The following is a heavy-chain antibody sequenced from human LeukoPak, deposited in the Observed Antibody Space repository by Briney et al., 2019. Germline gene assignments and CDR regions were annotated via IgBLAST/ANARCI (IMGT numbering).Heavy chain of an antibody. J-gene: IGHJ3*02. V-gene: IGHV4-4*07. Sequence: SETLSLTCTVSGGSISSYYWSWIRQPAGKGLEWSGRIYTSGSTNYNPSLESRVTISVDTSKNQFSLKLSSVTAADTAVYYCARSGDYVTNDAFDIWGQGTMVTVSS. CDR1: GGSISSYY. D-gene: IGHD4-17*01. CDR3: ARSGDYVTNDAFDI. CDR2: IYTSGST.